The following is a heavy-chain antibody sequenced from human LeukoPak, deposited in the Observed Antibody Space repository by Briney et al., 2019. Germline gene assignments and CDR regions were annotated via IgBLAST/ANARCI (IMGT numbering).Heavy chain of an antibody. J-gene: IGHJ5*02. CDR3: ARDPPRPEYHVFDP. CDR2: ISTHNGNT. D-gene: IGHD2-2*01. CDR1: GYTFTSYG. Sequence: GASVKVSCKASGYTFTSYGINWVRQAPGQGLEWVGWISTHNGNTNYAQKHQGRVTMTTDTATSTAYMELTRLRSEDTAVYYCARDPPRPEYHVFDPWGQGTLVIVSS. V-gene: IGHV1-18*01.